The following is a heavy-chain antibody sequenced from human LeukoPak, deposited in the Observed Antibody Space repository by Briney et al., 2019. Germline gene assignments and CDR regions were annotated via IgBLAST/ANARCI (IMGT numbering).Heavy chain of an antibody. CDR2: INHSGST. CDR3: ARGVGGTAYYDFWSGRYYYYYYMDV. Sequence: SETLSLTCAVYGGSFSGYYWSWIRQPPGKGLEWIGEINHSGSTNYNPSLKSRVTISVDTSKNQFSLKLSSVTAADTAVYYCARGVGGTAYYDFWSGRYYYYYYMDVWGKGTTVTVSS. D-gene: IGHD3-3*01. J-gene: IGHJ6*03. V-gene: IGHV4-34*01. CDR1: GGSFSGYY.